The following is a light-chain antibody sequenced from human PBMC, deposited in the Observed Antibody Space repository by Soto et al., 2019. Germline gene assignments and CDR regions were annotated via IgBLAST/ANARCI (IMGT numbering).Light chain of an antibody. CDR1: NIGDKI. CDR2: SDS. CDR3: QVWDSLSDHPV. J-gene: IGLJ2*01. Sequence: SYELTLPPSLSVPPGKTATITCGGDNIGDKIVHWYKQKPGQAPVLVIHSDSDRPSGIPERFSGSNFGNTATLTISRVEAGDEADYFCQVWDSLSDHPVFGAGTKVTVL. V-gene: IGLV3-21*04.